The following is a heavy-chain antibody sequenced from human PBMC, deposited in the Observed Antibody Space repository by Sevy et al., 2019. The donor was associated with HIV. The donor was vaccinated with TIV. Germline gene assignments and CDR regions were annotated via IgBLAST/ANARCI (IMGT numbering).Heavy chain of an antibody. D-gene: IGHD3-22*01. CDR1: GFTFSSYG. V-gene: IGHV3-30*18. Sequence: GGSLRLSCAASGFTFSSYGMHWVRQAPGKGLEWVAVISYDGSNKYYADSVKGRFTISRDNSKNTLYLQMNSLRAEDTAVYYCAKDFSTMIVVVITTAPDYWGQGTLVTVS. CDR3: AKDFSTMIVVVITTAPDY. CDR2: ISYDGSNK. J-gene: IGHJ4*02.